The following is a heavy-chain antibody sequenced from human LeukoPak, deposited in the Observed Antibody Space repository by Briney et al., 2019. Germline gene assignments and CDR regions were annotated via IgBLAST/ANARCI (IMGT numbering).Heavy chain of an antibody. D-gene: IGHD3-10*01. J-gene: IGHJ6*03. Sequence: PGGSLRLSCAASGFTFSSYGMSWVRQAPGKGLEWISSISSTGGTTYYADSVKGRFTISRDNSKNTLYLQMNSLRAEDTAVYYCAKLWFGELPSNYYYYMDVWGKGTTVTVSS. V-gene: IGHV3-23*01. CDR1: GFTFSSYG. CDR2: ISSTGGTT. CDR3: AKLWFGELPSNYYYYMDV.